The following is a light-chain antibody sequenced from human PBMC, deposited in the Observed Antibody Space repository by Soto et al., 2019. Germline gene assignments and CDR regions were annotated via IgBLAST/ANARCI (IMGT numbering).Light chain of an antibody. CDR3: QSYDSSLSVV. J-gene: IGLJ3*02. V-gene: IGLV1-40*01. CDR2: GNS. CDR1: SSNIGAGYD. Sequence: QSVLTQPPSVSGAPGQRVTISCTGSSSNIGAGYDVHWYQQLPVTAPKLLIYGNSNRPSGVPDRFSGSKSGTSASLAITGLQAEDEADYYCQSYDSSLSVVFGGGTKLNVL.